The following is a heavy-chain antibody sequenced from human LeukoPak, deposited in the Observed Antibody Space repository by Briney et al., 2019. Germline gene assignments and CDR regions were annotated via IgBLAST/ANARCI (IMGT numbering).Heavy chain of an antibody. CDR1: GFTFSSYW. J-gene: IGHJ5*02. D-gene: IGHD6-6*01. V-gene: IGHV3-74*01. CDR2: INTDGSST. CDR3: ASDLIGAPGS. Sequence: GGSLRLPCAASGFTFSSYWMHWVRQAPGEGLVWVSRINTDGSSTNYADSVKGRFTISRDNAKNTLYLQMNSLRAEDTAVYYCASDLIGAPGSWGQGTLVTVSS.